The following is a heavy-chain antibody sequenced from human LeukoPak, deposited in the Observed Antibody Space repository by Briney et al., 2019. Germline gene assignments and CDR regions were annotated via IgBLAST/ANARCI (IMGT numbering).Heavy chain of an antibody. CDR1: GFTFSSYG. J-gene: IGHJ4*02. V-gene: IGHV3-30*18. Sequence: RSLRLSCAASGFTFSSYGMHWVRQAPGKGLEWVAVISYDGSNKYYADSVKGRFTISRDNSKNTLYLQMNSLRAEDTAVYYCAKGIGYYYDTRSDFDYWGQGTLVTVSS. CDR2: ISYDGSNK. D-gene: IGHD3-22*01. CDR3: AKGIGYYYDTRSDFDY.